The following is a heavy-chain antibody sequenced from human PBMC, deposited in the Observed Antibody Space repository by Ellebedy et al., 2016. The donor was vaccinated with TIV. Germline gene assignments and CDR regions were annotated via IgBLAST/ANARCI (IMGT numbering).Heavy chain of an antibody. CDR2: IYPGDSDT. D-gene: IGHD5-18*01. Sequence: GESLKISCKGSGYSFTSYWIGWVRQMPGKGLEWMGIIYPGDSDTRYSPSFQGPVTISADKAISTAYLQWSSLKASGTAMYYCARPHVDTAMGQRKVYWYFDLWGRGTLVTVSS. V-gene: IGHV5-51*01. CDR1: GYSFTSYW. J-gene: IGHJ2*01. CDR3: ARPHVDTAMGQRKVYWYFDL.